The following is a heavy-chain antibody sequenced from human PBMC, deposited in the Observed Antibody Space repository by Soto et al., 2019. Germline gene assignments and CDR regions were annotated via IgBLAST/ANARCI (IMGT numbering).Heavy chain of an antibody. J-gene: IGHJ4*02. CDR2: IHSGGTT. CDR1: GGFISSSSSY. D-gene: IGHD3-10*01. V-gene: IGHV4-39*01. CDR3: ARLLTPAFGRDYFDR. Sequence: QLQLQESGPGLVKPSETLSLTCTVAGGFISSSSSYWGWIRQSPGKGLEWIANIHSGGTTYYNSSLKSRVIISVDTSKDQSSLGMSSVTAADTAVYYCARLLTPAFGRDYFDRWGQGTLVIVSS.